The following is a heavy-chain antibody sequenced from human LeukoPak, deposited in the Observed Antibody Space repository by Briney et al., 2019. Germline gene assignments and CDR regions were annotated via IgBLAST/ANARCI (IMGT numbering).Heavy chain of an antibody. CDR1: GYTFTGYY. CDR2: MNPNSGNT. J-gene: IGHJ4*02. CDR3: AREGRGSGWYGGFGY. Sequence: ASVKVSCKASGYTFTGYYMHWVRQATGQGLEWMGWMNPNSGNTGYAQKFQGRVTITRNTSISTAYMELSSLRSEDTAVYYCAREGRGSGWYGGFGYWGQGTLVTVSS. V-gene: IGHV1-8*03. D-gene: IGHD6-19*01.